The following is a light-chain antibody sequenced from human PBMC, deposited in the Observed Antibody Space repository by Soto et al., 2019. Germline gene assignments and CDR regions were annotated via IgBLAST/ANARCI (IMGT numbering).Light chain of an antibody. CDR1: QSIGNY. V-gene: IGKV1-39*01. Sequence: DIQMTQSPSSLSASVGDRVTITCRASQSIGNYLNWYQHKPGKAPKLLIYAASSLQSGVPSRFSGSGSGTDFTLTINSLQPEDFATYFCHQSHSSPYTFGQGTKLEFK. J-gene: IGKJ2*01. CDR2: AAS. CDR3: HQSHSSPYT.